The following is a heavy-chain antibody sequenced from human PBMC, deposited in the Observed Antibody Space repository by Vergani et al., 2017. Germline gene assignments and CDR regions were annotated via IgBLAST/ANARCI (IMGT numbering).Heavy chain of an antibody. Sequence: QVQLVESGGGVVQRGGSLRLSCATSGFTLSNYDMQWIRQGPGKGLEFVAFIQFDGSNQYYADSVKGRITLSRDFSKNTIYLQMNSLRTDDTETYYCVKHLRGWGIDYWGQGTQVIVSS. J-gene: IGHJ4*02. D-gene: IGHD3-16*01. CDR2: IQFDGSNQ. V-gene: IGHV3-30*02. CDR3: VKHLRGWGIDY. CDR1: GFTLSNYD.